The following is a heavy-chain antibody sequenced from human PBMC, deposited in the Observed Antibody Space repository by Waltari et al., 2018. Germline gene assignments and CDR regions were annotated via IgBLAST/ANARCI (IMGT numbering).Heavy chain of an antibody. D-gene: IGHD2-15*01. CDR3: ATGEVVVVAATPAFDI. Sequence: QVQLVQSGAEVKKPGASVKVSCKVSGYTLTELSMHWVRQAPGKGREWMGGFEPEDGETIYAQKFQGRVTMTEDTSTDTAYMELSSLRSEDTAVYYCATGEVVVVAATPAFDIWGQGTMVTVSS. J-gene: IGHJ3*02. CDR2: FEPEDGET. V-gene: IGHV1-24*01. CDR1: GYTLTELS.